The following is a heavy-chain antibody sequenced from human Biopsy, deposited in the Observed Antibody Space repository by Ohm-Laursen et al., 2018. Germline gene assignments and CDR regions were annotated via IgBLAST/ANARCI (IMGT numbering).Heavy chain of an antibody. V-gene: IGHV1-2*04. Sequence: PSVTASCKTSAYTFTVYFLHWVRQVPGQGLVWIGLVKPNRGPRKIAENFQGSGTMTRAPSIATTYLDLTRLASDDTAIYFCAKGQDLTAGAEYFQYWGQGALITVSS. CDR1: AYTFTVYF. CDR2: VKPNRGPR. CDR3: AKGQDLTAGAEYFQY. J-gene: IGHJ1*01. D-gene: IGHD3-9*01.